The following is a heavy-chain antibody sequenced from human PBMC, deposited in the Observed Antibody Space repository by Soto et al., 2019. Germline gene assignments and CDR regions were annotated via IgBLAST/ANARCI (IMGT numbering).Heavy chain of an antibody. CDR1: GFTFSSYA. CDR3: ARALRGDCH. Sequence: QVQLVESGGGVVQPGRSLRLSCAASGFTFSSYAIHWVRQAPGKGLEWVAVISYDGSNEYYADSVEGRFTISRDNSKHTLYLQMNSLRAEDTAVYYGARALRGDCHWGQGTLVTVSS. J-gene: IGHJ4*02. V-gene: IGHV3-30-3*01. CDR2: ISYDGSNE. D-gene: IGHD2-21*02.